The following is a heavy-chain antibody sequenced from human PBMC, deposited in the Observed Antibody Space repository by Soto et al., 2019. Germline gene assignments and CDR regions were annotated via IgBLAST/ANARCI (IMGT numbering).Heavy chain of an antibody. Sequence: GGSLSLSCAASGFAFSGYEMNWVRQAPGKGLEWVSYISSGASNMYYADSVKGRFTISRDNAKNSLYLQMNSLRAEDTAVYYCARDPNYDFWSGYRNKEGTYGMDVWGQGTTVTVSS. CDR2: ISSGASNM. D-gene: IGHD3-3*01. CDR3: ARDPNYDFWSGYRNKEGTYGMDV. J-gene: IGHJ6*02. CDR1: GFAFSGYE. V-gene: IGHV3-48*03.